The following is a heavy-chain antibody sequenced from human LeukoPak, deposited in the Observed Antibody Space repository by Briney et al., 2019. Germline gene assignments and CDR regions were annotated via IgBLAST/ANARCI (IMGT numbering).Heavy chain of an antibody. CDR3: ARSVVMVGGTRWFDP. J-gene: IGHJ5*02. CDR2: ISGSGGST. D-gene: IGHD2-15*01. CDR1: GFTFSSYA. V-gene: IGHV3-23*01. Sequence: GGSLRLSCAASGFTFSSYAMSWVHQAPGKGLEWVSAISGSGGSTYYADSVKGRFTISRDNSKNTLYLQMNSLRAEDTAVYYCARSVVMVGGTRWFDPWGQGTLVTVSS.